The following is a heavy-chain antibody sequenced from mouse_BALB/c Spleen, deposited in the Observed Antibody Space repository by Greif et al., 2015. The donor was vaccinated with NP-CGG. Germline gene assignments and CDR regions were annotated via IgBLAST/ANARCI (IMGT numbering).Heavy chain of an antibody. CDR1: GYTFSSYW. V-gene: IGHV1-80*01. J-gene: IGHJ3*01. D-gene: IGHD2-4*01. Sequence: VQLQQSGAELVRPGSSVKISCKVSGYTFSSYWMNWMKQRPGQGLEWIGQIYPGDGDTNYNGKFKGKATLTADKSSSTAYMQLSSLTSEDSAVYLCARGYDYDGFAYWGQGTLVTVSA. CDR2: IYPGDGDT. CDR3: ARGYDYDGFAY.